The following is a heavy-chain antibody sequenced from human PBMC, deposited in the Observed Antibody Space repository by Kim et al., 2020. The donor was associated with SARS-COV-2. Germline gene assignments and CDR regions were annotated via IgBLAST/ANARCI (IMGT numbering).Heavy chain of an antibody. D-gene: IGHD3-10*01. V-gene: IGHV1-46*01. J-gene: IGHJ5*02. CDR3: ARGPNGSGILRFDP. Sequence: AKKFQGRVAMTRDTSTTTDYMELSSLRSEDTAVYYCARGPNGSGILRFDPWGQGTLVTVSS.